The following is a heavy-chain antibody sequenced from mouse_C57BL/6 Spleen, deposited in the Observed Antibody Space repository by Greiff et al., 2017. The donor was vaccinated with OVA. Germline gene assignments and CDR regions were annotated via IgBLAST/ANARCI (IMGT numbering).Heavy chain of an antibody. CDR1: GYTFTDYY. CDR2: INPYNGGT. V-gene: IGHV1-19*01. Sequence: VQLQQSGPVLVKPGASVKMSCKASGYTFTDYYMNWAKQSHGKSLEWIGVINPYNGGTSYNQKFKGKATLTVDKSSSTAYMELNSLTSEDSAVYYCARGVTTVVATGDYWGQGTTLTVSS. D-gene: IGHD1-1*01. J-gene: IGHJ2*01. CDR3: ARGVTTVVATGDY.